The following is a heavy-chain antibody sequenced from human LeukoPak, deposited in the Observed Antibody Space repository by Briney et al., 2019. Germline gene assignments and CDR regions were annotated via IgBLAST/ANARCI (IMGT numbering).Heavy chain of an antibody. CDR2: IYSSGST. Sequence: SETLSLTCTVSGGSMTNYYWNWIRQPAGKGLEWIGHIYSSGSTNYNPSLKSRVTMSVDTSKKQFFLNLMSVTAADTAVYYCARSTDYWGQGTLVTVSS. V-gene: IGHV4-4*07. J-gene: IGHJ4*02. CDR3: ARSTDY. CDR1: GGSMTNYY.